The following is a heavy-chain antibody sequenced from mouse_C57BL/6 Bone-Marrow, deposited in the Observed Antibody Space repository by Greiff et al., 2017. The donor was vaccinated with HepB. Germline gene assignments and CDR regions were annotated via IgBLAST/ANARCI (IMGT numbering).Heavy chain of an antibody. Sequence: VKLQESDAELVKPGASVKISCKVSGYTLTDHTIHWMKQRPEQGLEWIGYIYPRDGSTKYNEKFKGKATLTADKSSSTAYMQLNSLTSEDSAVYFCARSAYYSNPYWYFDVWGTGTTVTVSS. CDR2: IYPRDGST. J-gene: IGHJ1*03. D-gene: IGHD2-5*01. CDR1: GYTLTDHT. V-gene: IGHV1-78*01. CDR3: ARSAYYSNPYWYFDV.